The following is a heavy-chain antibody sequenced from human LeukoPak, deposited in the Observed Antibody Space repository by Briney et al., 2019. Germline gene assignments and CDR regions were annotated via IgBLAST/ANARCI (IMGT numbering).Heavy chain of an antibody. CDR3: AIDPNWGTHS. Sequence: PGGSLRLSCAASEFTFSDHAMHWVRQAPGKGLEWVAGITFDGVSQYYADSVSGRFTISRDNSKNALYLQMNSLRVEDTAVYYCAIDPNWGTHSWGQGVLVTVSS. J-gene: IGHJ4*02. D-gene: IGHD7-27*01. CDR1: EFTFSDHA. V-gene: IGHV3-30-3*01. CDR2: ITFDGVSQ.